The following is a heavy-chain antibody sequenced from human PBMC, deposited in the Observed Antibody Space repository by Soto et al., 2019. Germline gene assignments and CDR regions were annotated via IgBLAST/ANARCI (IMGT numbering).Heavy chain of an antibody. D-gene: IGHD2-8*01. CDR1: GFTFSNAW. J-gene: IGHJ3*02. CDR2: IKSKTDGGTT. CDR3: TTGCTNGVCYGAKAFDI. Sequence: PGGSLRLSCAASGFTFSNAWMSWVRQALGKGLEWVGRIKSKTDGGTTDYAAPVKGRFTISRDDSKNTLYLQMNSLKTEDTAVYYCTTGCTNGVCYGAKAFDIWGQGTMVTVSS. V-gene: IGHV3-15*01.